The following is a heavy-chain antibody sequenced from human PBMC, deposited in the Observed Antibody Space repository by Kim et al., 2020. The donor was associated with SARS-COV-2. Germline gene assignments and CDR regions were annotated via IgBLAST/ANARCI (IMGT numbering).Heavy chain of an antibody. V-gene: IGHV1-8*01. Sequence: ASVKVSCKASGYTFTSYDINWVRQATGQGLEWMGWMNPNSGNTGYAQKFQGRVTMTRNTSISTAYMELSSLRSEDTAVYYCARARSGSMIVVVIRYYYHYMDVWGKGTTVTVSS. D-gene: IGHD3-22*01. CDR3: ARARSGSMIVVVIRYYYHYMDV. J-gene: IGHJ6*03. CDR1: GYTFTSYD. CDR2: MNPNSGNT.